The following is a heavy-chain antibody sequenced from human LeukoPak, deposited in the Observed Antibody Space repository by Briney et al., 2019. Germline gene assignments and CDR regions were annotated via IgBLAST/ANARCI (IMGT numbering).Heavy chain of an antibody. J-gene: IGHJ1*01. CDR3: AKDLDSSGSWPAEYFQH. CDR1: GFTFSRSS. Sequence: GGSLRLSCAASGFTFSRSSMNWVRQAPGKGLEWVSSISSGSSYIYYADSVKGRFTISRDNSKNTLYLQMNSLRAEDTAVYYCAKDLDSSGSWPAEYFQHWGQGTLVTVSS. V-gene: IGHV3-21*04. D-gene: IGHD3-22*01. CDR2: ISSGSSYI.